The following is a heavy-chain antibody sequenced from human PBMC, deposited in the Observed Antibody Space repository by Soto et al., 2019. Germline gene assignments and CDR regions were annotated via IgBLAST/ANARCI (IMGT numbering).Heavy chain of an antibody. Sequence: GSLRLSCAASGFTFSSYWMSWVRQAPGKGLEWVANIKQDGSEKYYVDSVKGRFTISRDNAKNSLYLQMNSLRAEDTAVYYCARVLGDPYQPAALYYFDDWGQGTRVNVAS. V-gene: IGHV3-7*01. CDR2: IKQDGSEK. J-gene: IGHJ4*02. D-gene: IGHD2-2*01. CDR3: ARVLGDPYQPAALYYFDD. CDR1: GFTFSSYW.